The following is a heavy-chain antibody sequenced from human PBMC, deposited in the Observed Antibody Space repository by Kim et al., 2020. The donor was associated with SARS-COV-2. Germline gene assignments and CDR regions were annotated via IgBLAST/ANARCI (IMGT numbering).Heavy chain of an antibody. CDR3: ARGDHIVVVVAAVDY. J-gene: IGHJ4*02. CDR1: GYTFTGYY. CDR2: INPNSGDT. Sequence: ASVKVSCKASGYTFTGYYMHWVRQAPGQGLEWMGRINPNSGDTNYAQKFQGRVTMTRDTSISTAYMELSRLRSDDTAVYYCARGDHIVVVVAAVDYWGQGTLVTVSS. D-gene: IGHD2-15*01. V-gene: IGHV1-2*06.